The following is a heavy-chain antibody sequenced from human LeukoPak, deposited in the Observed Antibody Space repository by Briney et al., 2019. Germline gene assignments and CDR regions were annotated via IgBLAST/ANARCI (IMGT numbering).Heavy chain of an antibody. CDR1: GYSFTSYW. Sequence: GESLKISCKGSGYSFTSYWIGWVRQMPGKGLEWMGIIYPGDSDTKYSPPFQGQVTISVDKTINTAYLQWSSLKASDTAMYYCARREIPSSGWDYWGQGTLVTVSS. D-gene: IGHD6-19*01. V-gene: IGHV5-51*01. CDR2: IYPGDSDT. CDR3: ARREIPSSGWDY. J-gene: IGHJ4*02.